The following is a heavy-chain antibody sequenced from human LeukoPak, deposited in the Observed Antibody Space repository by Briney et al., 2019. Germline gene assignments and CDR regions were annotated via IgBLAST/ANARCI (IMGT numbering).Heavy chain of an antibody. Sequence: SQTLSLTCTVSGGSISSGSYYWSWIRQPAGKGLEWIGRIYTSGSTNYNPSLKSRVTISVDTSKNQFSLKLTSVTAADTAVYYCARDHYYNSSGYTFRYWGQGTLVSVSS. CDR2: IYTSGST. D-gene: IGHD3-22*01. CDR1: GGSISSGSYY. V-gene: IGHV4-61*02. J-gene: IGHJ1*01. CDR3: ARDHYYNSSGYTFRY.